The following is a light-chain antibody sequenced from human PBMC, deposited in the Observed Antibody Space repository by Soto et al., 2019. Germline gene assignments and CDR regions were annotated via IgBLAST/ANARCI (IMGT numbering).Light chain of an antibody. Sequence: EIVLTQSPGTLSLSPGERATLSCRASQSVSSSYLAWYQQKPGQAPRLLIYGASSRATGIPDRFSGSGYGTDFTLTISRLEPEDFAVYYCQQYGSSPWTFGQGTKFEIK. CDR3: QQYGSSPWT. CDR2: GAS. J-gene: IGKJ1*01. CDR1: QSVSSSY. V-gene: IGKV3-20*01.